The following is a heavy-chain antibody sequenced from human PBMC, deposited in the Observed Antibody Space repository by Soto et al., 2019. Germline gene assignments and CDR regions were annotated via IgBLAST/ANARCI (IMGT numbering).Heavy chain of an antibody. Sequence: SETLSLTCIVSGGSISNYYWSWIRQPPGKGLEWIGYIYYSGSTNYNPSLTSRVTISVDTSKNQFSLKLSSVAAADTAVYYCARTYSSSWSYFDYWGQGALVTVSS. V-gene: IGHV4-59*08. D-gene: IGHD6-13*01. CDR2: IYYSGST. J-gene: IGHJ4*02. CDR1: GGSISNYY. CDR3: ARTYSSSWSYFDY.